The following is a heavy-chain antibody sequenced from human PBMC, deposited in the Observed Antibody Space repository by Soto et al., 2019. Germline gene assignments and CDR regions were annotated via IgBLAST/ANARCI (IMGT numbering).Heavy chain of an antibody. CDR2: INHSGST. J-gene: IGHJ4*02. CDR1: GGSFSGYY. V-gene: IGHV4-34*01. CDR3: ARAGSGSYYNGLVDY. Sequence: PSETLSLTCAVYGGSFSGYYWSWIRQPPGKGLEWIGEINHSGSTNYNPSLKSRVTISVDTSKNQFSLKLSSVTAADTAVYYCARAGSGSYYNGLVDYWGQGTLVTVSS. D-gene: IGHD3-10*01.